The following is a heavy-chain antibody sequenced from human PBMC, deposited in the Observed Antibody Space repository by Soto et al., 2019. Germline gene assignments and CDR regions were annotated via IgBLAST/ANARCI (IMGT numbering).Heavy chain of an antibody. CDR3: XXXXXXXXXXXXXXDY. CDR2: MKPDGLQK. Sequence: EVQLVESGGGLVQPGGSLRLSCAASGFSFSGYWMSWVRQAPGKGLEXVANMKPDGLQKSYVDSVKGRFTISRDNAKXXXXXXXXXXXXXXXXXXXXXXXXXXXXXXXXXXDYWGQGTLVTVSS. CDR1: GFSFSGYW. V-gene: IGHV3-7*01. J-gene: IGHJ4*02.